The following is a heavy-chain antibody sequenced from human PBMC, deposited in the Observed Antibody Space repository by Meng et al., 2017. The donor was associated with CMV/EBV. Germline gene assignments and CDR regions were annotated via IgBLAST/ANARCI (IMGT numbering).Heavy chain of an antibody. J-gene: IGHJ4*02. CDR1: GFTFSNAW. D-gene: IGHD3-10*01. CDR2: IKSKTDGGTT. V-gene: IGHV3-15*01. Sequence: SGFTFSNAWMSWVRQAPGKGLEWVGRIKSKTDGGTTDYAAPVKGRFTISRDDSKNTLYLQMNSLKTEDTAVYYCARAGSGSYYYFDYWGQGTLVRLL. CDR3: ARAGSGSYYYFDY.